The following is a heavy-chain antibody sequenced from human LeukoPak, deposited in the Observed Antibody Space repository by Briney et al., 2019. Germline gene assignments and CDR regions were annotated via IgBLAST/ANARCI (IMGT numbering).Heavy chain of an antibody. CDR1: GFTFDDYA. CDR3: AKAKGYSENGDFDY. D-gene: IGHD1-26*01. J-gene: IGHJ4*02. V-gene: IGHV3-9*01. Sequence: GRSLRLSCAASGFTFDDYAMHWVRHAPGKGLEWVSGISWNSGSIGYADSVKGRFTISRDNAKNSLYLQMNSLRAEDTALYYCAKAKGYSENGDFDYWGQGTLVTVSS. CDR2: ISWNSGSI.